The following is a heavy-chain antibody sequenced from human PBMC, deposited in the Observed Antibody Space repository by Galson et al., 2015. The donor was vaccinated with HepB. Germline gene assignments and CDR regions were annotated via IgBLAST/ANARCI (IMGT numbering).Heavy chain of an antibody. CDR2: ISGSGGST. D-gene: IGHD3-3*01. CDR1: GFTFSSYA. J-gene: IGHJ4*02. CDR3: AKDRESDFWSGYYFSD. V-gene: IGHV3-23*01. Sequence: SLRLSCAASGFTFSSYAMSWVRQAPGKGLEWVSAISGSGGSTYYADSVKGRFTISRDNSKNTLYLQMNSLRAEDTAVYYCAKDRESDFWSGYYFSDWGPGTLVTASS.